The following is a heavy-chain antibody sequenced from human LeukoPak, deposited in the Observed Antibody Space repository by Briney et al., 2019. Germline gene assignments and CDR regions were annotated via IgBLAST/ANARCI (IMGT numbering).Heavy chain of an antibody. CDR2: IYPSGTT. J-gene: IGHJ5*02. D-gene: IGHD6-13*01. Sequence: GSLRLSCAASGFTFSSYSMNWVRQPPGKGLEWIGNIYPSGTTYYNPSLKTRVTISVDTSKNQFSLKLSSVTAADTAVYFCARAYSSSWYFNWFDPWGQGTLVTVSS. V-gene: IGHV4-38-2*01. CDR3: ARAYSSSWYFNWFDP. CDR1: GFTFSSYS.